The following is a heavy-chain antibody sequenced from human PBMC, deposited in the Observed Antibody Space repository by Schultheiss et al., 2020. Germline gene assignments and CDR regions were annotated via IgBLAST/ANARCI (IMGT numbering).Heavy chain of an antibody. CDR1: GFTFSNYW. Sequence: WGSLRLSCAASGFTFSNYWMSWVRQAPGKGLGWVANIKQDGSEKYYLDSVKGRFTISRDNAKNSLYLQMNSLRAEDTAVYYCARDSRGAFDYWGQGTLVTVSS. J-gene: IGHJ4*02. CDR3: ARDSRGAFDY. V-gene: IGHV3-7*01. CDR2: IKQDGSEK.